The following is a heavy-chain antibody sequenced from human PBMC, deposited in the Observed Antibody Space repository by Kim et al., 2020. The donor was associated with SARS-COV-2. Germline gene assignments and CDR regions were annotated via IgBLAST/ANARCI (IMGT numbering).Heavy chain of an antibody. CDR1: GYTFTGYY. J-gene: IGHJ4*02. CDR2: INPNSGGT. V-gene: IGHV1-2*02. CDR3: ATHNWNYLGEFDY. D-gene: IGHD1-7*01. Sequence: ASVKVSCKASGYTFTGYYMHWVRQAPGQGLEWMGWINPNSGGTNYAQKFQGRVTMTRDTSISTAYMELSRLRSDDTAVYYCATHNWNYLGEFDYWGQGTLVTVSS.